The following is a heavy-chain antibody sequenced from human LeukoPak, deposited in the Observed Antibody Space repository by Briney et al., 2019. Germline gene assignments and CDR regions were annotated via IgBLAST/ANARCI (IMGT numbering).Heavy chain of an antibody. J-gene: IGHJ4*02. Sequence: QPRQSLRPSXAASRLTLSTFEMNCGGPTPGNGLAWLSSISGSGSTIYYADSVKGRFTISRDNAKNSLYLQMNSLRAEDTAVYYCARDQNEDIVVVPAAHDYWGQGTLVTVSS. D-gene: IGHD2-2*01. CDR3: ARDQNEDIVVVPAAHDY. V-gene: IGHV3-48*03. CDR1: RLTLSTFE. CDR2: ISGSGSTI.